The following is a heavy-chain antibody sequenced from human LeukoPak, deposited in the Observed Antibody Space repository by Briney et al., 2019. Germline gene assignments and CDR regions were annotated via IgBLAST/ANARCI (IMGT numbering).Heavy chain of an antibody. CDR1: GFSFSSYW. CDR3: TSWGDTTAEYFQR. J-gene: IGHJ1*01. CDR2: IKEDGTQK. D-gene: IGHD2-21*02. Sequence: PGGSLRLSCEASGFSFSSYWMTWVRQAPGKGLEWVANIKEDGTQKYYVDSVKGRFTISRDNAKNSFYLQMNSLRAEDTAVYYCTSWGDTTAEYFQRWGQGTLVTVSS. V-gene: IGHV3-7*03.